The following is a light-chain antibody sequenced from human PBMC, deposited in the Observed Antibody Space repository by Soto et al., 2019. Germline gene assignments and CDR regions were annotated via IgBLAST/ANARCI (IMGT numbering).Light chain of an antibody. V-gene: IGKV1-5*03. J-gene: IGKJ1*01. CDR2: MAS. CDR3: QHYNSYSEA. CDR1: QSISVW. Sequence: DIQVTQSPSTLPPSVGDIVTITCRASQSISVWLAWYQQKPGKAPKVLIYMASTLESGVPSRFSGSGSGTECTLTISSLQPDDVATYYCQHYNSYSEALGQGTKVDI.